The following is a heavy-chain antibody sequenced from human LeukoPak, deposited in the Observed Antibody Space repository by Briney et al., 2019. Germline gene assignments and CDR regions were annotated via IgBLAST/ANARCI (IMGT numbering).Heavy chain of an antibody. CDR1: GFAFSFYA. Sequence: PGTSLRLSCAASGFAFSFYAMHWVRQAPGKGLEWVTVVSADGRTQLYSDSVKGRFTISRDNSLNTLHLQMNSLRTEDTAVYYCAREFGHNRWYFDYWGQGALVTVSS. CDR3: AREFGHNRWYFDY. V-gene: IGHV3-30*04. D-gene: IGHD5-24*01. J-gene: IGHJ4*02. CDR2: VSADGRTQ.